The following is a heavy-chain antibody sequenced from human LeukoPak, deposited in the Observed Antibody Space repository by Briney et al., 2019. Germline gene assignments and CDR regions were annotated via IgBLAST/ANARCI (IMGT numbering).Heavy chain of an antibody. CDR2: IGGSGDTT. V-gene: IGHV3-23*01. D-gene: IGHD6-25*01. J-gene: IGHJ4*02. CDR1: GFTFSTHA. Sequence: PEGSLRLSCAASGFTFSTHAMTWVRQAPGRGLEWVAAIGGSGDTTYYADSVRGRFTIFRDNSKNTLYLQMNSLRAEDTAVYYCAKDLSFVLRGSPFYFDYWGQGALVTVSS. CDR3: AKDLSFVLRGSPFYFDY.